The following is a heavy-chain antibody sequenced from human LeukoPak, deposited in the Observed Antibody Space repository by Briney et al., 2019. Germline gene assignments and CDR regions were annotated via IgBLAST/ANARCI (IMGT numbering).Heavy chain of an antibody. Sequence: GGSLRLSCAASGLXFSSYWMNWVRQAPGKGLVWVSRIHSDGSSTTYVDSVKGRFTISRDNAKNTLYLQMNSLRAEDTAPYYCARGNYYAMDVWGQGTTVTVSS. V-gene: IGHV3-74*03. CDR3: ARGNYYAMDV. J-gene: IGHJ6*02. CDR1: GLXFSSYW. CDR2: IHSDGSST.